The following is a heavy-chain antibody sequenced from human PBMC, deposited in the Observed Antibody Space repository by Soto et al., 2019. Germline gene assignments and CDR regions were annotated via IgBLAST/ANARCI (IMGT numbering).Heavy chain of an antibody. CDR2: SYYMSKWYN. J-gene: IGHJ3*02. Sequence: PSQTLSLTCAISGDSVSSNIAAWNWIRQSPSRGLEWLGRSYYMSKWYNDYAVSVKSRITINPDTSKNQFSLQLNSVTPEDTAVYYCARDPANYYDSSGYLAQDAFDIWGQGTMVTVSS. V-gene: IGHV6-1*01. D-gene: IGHD3-22*01. CDR3: ARDPANYYDSSGYLAQDAFDI. CDR1: GDSVSSNIAA.